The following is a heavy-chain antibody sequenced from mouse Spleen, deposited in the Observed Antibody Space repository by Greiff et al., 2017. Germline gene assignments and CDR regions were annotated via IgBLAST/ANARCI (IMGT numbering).Heavy chain of an antibody. V-gene: IGHV5-16*01. CDR1: GFTFSDYY. Sequence: EVQLVESGGGLVQPGSSMKLSCTASGFTFSDYYMHWVRQAPEKGLEWVAYINYDGSSTYYLDTLKSRFTISRDNAKNTLYLQMSSLKSEDTATYYCAGDLYDEWDFDFWGQGTTVTGSS. CDR2: INYDGSST. J-gene: IGHJ2*01. D-gene: IGHD2-4*01. CDR3: AGDLYDEWDFDF.